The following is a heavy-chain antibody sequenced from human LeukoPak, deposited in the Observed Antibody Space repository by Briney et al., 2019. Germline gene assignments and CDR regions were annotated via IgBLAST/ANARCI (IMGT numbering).Heavy chain of an antibody. D-gene: IGHD1-26*01. CDR2: IDSSNYYI. V-gene: IGHV3-21*01. CDR1: GFTFSSYE. J-gene: IGHJ3*02. Sequence: TGGSLRLSCAASGFTFSSYEMNWVRQAPGKGLEWVSSIDSSNYYIYYADSVKGRFTISRDNAQNSLYLQMNSLRAEDTDVYYCERAATCPWEIAFDSWGHGAIVTVAS. CDR3: ERAATCPWEIAFDS.